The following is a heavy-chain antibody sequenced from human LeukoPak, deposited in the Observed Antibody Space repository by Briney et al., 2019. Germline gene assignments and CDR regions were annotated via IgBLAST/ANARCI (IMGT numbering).Heavy chain of an antibody. Sequence: GGSLRLSCAASGFTFSSYAMSWVRQAPGKGLEWVSVISGSGGSTYYADSVKGRFTISRDDSKNTLYLQMNSLRAEDTAVYYCAKDSGDVVVPAAMFFDYWGQGTLVTVSS. J-gene: IGHJ4*02. CDR2: ISGSGGST. D-gene: IGHD2-2*01. CDR3: AKDSGDVVVPAAMFFDY. CDR1: GFTFSSYA. V-gene: IGHV3-23*01.